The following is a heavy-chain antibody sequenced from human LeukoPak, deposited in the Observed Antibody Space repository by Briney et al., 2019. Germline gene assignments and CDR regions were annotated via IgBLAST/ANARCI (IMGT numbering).Heavy chain of an antibody. V-gene: IGHV3-21*01. CDR1: GFTFSSYS. CDR2: ISSSSSYI. CDR3: ARGLNSSSWLHNWFDP. D-gene: IGHD6-13*01. J-gene: IGHJ5*02. Sequence: PGGSLRFSCAASGFTFSSYSMNWVRQAPGKGLVWVSSISSSSSYIYYADSVKGRFTISRDNAKNSLYLQMNSLRAEDTAVYYCARGLNSSSWLHNWFDPWGQGTLVTVSS.